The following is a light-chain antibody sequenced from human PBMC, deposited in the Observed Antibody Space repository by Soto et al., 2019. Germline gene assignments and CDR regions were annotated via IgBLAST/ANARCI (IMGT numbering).Light chain of an antibody. V-gene: IGKV1-5*03. CDR3: LQHYRYPRT. CDR1: QTISSW. CDR2: KAS. J-gene: IGKJ1*01. Sequence: DIQMTQSPSTLSGSVGDRVTITCRASQTISSWLAWYQQKPGKAPKLLIYKASTLKSGVPSRFSGSGSGTEFTLTISSLQAEDFATYYCLQHYRYPRTFGQGTKVDI.